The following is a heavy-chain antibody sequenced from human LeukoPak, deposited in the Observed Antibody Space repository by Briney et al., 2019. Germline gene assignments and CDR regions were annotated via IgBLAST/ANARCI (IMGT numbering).Heavy chain of an antibody. D-gene: IGHD4-23*01. CDR3: ARRTTVVGPAPFDH. Sequence: PGGSLRLSCAASGFSFSIYAMSWVRQAPGKGLEWVSAISPGGDTIYYLDSVKGRFTISRDNSKNTLYLQMNGLRAEDTAVYYCARRTTVVGPAPFDHWGQGTLVTVSS. V-gene: IGHV3-23*01. CDR2: ISPGGDTI. CDR1: GFSFSIYA. J-gene: IGHJ4*02.